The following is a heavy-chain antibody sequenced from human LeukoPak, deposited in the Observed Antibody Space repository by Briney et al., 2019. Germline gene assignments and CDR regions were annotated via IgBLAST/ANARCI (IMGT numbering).Heavy chain of an antibody. Sequence: SETLSLTCAVYGGSFSGYYWSWIRQPPGKGLEWIGEINHSGSTNYNPSLKSRVTISVDTSKNRFSLKLSSVTAADTAVYYCARAGDFWSGPNGFGPWGQGTLVTVSS. CDR1: GGSFSGYY. CDR3: ARAGDFWSGPNGFGP. V-gene: IGHV4-34*01. J-gene: IGHJ5*02. CDR2: INHSGST. D-gene: IGHD3-3*01.